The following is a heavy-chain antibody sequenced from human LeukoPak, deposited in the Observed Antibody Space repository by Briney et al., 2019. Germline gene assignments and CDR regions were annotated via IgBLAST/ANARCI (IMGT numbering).Heavy chain of an antibody. D-gene: IGHD3-10*01. J-gene: IGHJ5*02. V-gene: IGHV4-34*01. CDR1: GGSFSGYY. CDR3: ARRKYYYKFDP. CDR2: INHSGST. Sequence: PSETLSLTCAVYGGSFSGYYWSWIRPPPGKGLEWIGEINHSGSTNYNPSLKSRVTISVDTSKHQFSLKLSSVTAADTAVYYCARRKYYYKFDPWGQGTLVTVSS.